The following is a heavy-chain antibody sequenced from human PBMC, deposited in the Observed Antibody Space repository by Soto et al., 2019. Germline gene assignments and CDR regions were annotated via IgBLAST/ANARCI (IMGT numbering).Heavy chain of an antibody. D-gene: IGHD3-9*01. CDR1: GYTFSAYY. V-gene: IGHV1-2*02. CDR2: INPSNEIT. Sequence: ASVKVSCKTSGYTFSAYYVHWARRAPGRGFQWLGWINPSNEITTFSEFFQGRVTMTRDTSINTAYMELSGLTSDDTAVYYCTTLRLDPWGQGTLVTVSS. CDR3: TTLRLDP. J-gene: IGHJ5*02.